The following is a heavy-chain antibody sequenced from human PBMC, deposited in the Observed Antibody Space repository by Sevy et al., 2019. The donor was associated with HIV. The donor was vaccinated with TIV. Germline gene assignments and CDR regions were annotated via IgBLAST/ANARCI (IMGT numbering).Heavy chain of an antibody. V-gene: IGHV5-51*01. Sequence: GESLKISCKASGYSFTKYWIGWVRQMPGKGLEWMGIIYPGDSDIRYSPSFPGQVTFSVDKAISTANSQWSSLNASDTAMYYCARQILGDSSSWYFLDAFDIWGQGTMVTVSS. CDR3: ARQILGDSSSWYFLDAFDI. D-gene: IGHD6-13*01. CDR2: IYPGDSDI. J-gene: IGHJ3*02. CDR1: GYSFTKYW.